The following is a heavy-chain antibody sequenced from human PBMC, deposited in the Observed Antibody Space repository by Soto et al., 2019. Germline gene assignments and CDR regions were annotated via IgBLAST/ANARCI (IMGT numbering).Heavy chain of an antibody. D-gene: IGHD5-12*01. J-gene: IGHJ3*01. CDR3: ASGRWLQLPTL. Sequence: SETLSLTCTVSGGSINNYYWSWIRQFPGKGLEWIGYMYKSGTTNYNPSLESRVTISVDTSKTQFSLNVSSVTAADTAVYYCASGRWLQLPTLWGRGTMVTVSS. CDR2: MYKSGTT. V-gene: IGHV4-59*08. CDR1: GGSINNYY.